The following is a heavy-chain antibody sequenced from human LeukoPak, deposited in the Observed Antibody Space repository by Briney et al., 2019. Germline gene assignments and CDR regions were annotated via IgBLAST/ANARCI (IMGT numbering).Heavy chain of an antibody. J-gene: IGHJ4*02. CDR2: ISGYNGNT. V-gene: IGHV1-18*01. Sequence: GASVKVSCKTSGQTFTSYGFSWVRQAPGQGLEWMGWISGYNGNTKFEEKFQDRVTMTIDTSTNTAYMELRSLRSDDTATYYCATGYAKRRPSDMLTVPLFDYWGQGSLVIVSS. D-gene: IGHD3-9*01. CDR1: GQTFTSYG. CDR3: ATGYAKRRPSDMLTVPLFDY.